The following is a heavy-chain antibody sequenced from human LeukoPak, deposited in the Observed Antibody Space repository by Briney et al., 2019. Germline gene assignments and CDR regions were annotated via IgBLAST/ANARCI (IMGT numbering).Heavy chain of an antibody. CDR3: ARHRGVVVPAAIDDAFDI. J-gene: IGHJ3*02. CDR1: GYIFTSYW. D-gene: IGHD2-2*01. CDR2: IYPGDSDT. Sequence: GASLKISCKGSGYIFTSYWIGWVRQMPGKGLEWMGIIYPGDSDTRYSPSFQGQVTISADKSISTAYLQWSSLKASDTAMYYCARHRGVVVPAAIDDAFDIWGQGTMVTVSS. V-gene: IGHV5-51*01.